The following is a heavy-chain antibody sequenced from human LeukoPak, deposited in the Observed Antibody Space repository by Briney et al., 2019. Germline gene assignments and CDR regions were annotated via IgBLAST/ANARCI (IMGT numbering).Heavy chain of an antibody. D-gene: IGHD1-26*01. Sequence: GGSLRLPCAASGFTFSSYAMHWVRQAPGKGLEWVAVISYDGSNKYYADSVKGRFTISRDNSKNTLYLQMNSLRAEDTAVYYCARAGGSYWGYYDYWGQGTLVTVSS. CDR3: ARAGGSYWGYYDY. V-gene: IGHV3-30-3*01. CDR2: ISYDGSNK. J-gene: IGHJ4*02. CDR1: GFTFSSYA.